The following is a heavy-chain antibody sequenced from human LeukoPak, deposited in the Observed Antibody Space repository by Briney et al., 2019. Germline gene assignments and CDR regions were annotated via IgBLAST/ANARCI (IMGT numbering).Heavy chain of an antibody. Sequence: GGSLRLSCAASGFTFSSYGMHWVRQAPGKGVEWVAVISYDGSNKYYADSVKGRFTISRDNSKNTLYLQMNSLRAEDTAVYYCAKDGQYYYDCSGYDPPDYWGQGTLVTVSS. J-gene: IGHJ4*02. V-gene: IGHV3-30*18. CDR2: ISYDGSNK. D-gene: IGHD3-22*01. CDR3: AKDGQYYYDCSGYDPPDY. CDR1: GFTFSSYG.